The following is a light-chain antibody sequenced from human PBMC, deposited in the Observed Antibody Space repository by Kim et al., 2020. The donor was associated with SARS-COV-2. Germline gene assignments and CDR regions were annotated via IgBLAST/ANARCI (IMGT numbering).Light chain of an antibody. Sequence: SASLGDRVTITCQASHDISNYLKWYQQKSGEAPKLLIYEASNLETGVPPRFSGSGAGREFTFTISSLQPEDVATYYCQQSDNLLTFGGGTKVDIK. CDR1: HDISNY. CDR2: EAS. J-gene: IGKJ4*01. V-gene: IGKV1-33*01. CDR3: QQSDNLLT.